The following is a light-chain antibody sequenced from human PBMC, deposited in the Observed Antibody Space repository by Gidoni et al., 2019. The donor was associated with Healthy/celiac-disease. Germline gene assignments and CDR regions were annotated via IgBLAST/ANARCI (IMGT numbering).Light chain of an antibody. CDR1: QSVSSSY. CDR3: QQYGSSPLT. J-gene: IGKJ4*01. CDR2: GAS. Sequence: VLPQSPGTLPLSPGERATLSCRASQSVSSSYLAWYQQKPGQAPRLLIYGASSRATGIPDRFSGSGSGTDFTLTISRLEPEDFAVYYCQQYGSSPLTFGGGTKVEIK. V-gene: IGKV3-20*01.